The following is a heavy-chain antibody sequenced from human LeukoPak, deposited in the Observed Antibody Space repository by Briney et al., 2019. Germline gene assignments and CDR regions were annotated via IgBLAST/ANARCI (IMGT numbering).Heavy chain of an antibody. CDR3: AKARGSNGPYAFDI. J-gene: IGHJ3*02. V-gene: IGHV3-9*03. CDR2: ISWNSGSI. D-gene: IGHD1-26*01. Sequence: GGSLRLSCAASGFTFDDYAMHWVRQAPGKGLEWVSGISWNSGSIGYADSVKGRFTISRDNAKNSLYLQMNSLRAEDMALYYCAKARGSNGPYAFDIWGQGTMVTASS. CDR1: GFTFDDYA.